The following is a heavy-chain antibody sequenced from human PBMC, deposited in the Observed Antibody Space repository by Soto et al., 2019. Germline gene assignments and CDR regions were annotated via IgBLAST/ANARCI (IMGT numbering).Heavy chain of an antibody. CDR2: IYYSGST. Sequence: SETLSLTCTVSGGSINNGGYPWSWIRQPPGKGLEWIGYIYYSGSTYYNPSLKSRVTISVDTSKNQFSLKLSSVTAADTAVYYCASYQTYYYGSGSYLRFDPWGQGTLVTVSS. D-gene: IGHD3-10*01. CDR1: GGSINNGGYP. V-gene: IGHV4-30-2*05. CDR3: ASYQTYYYGSGSYLRFDP. J-gene: IGHJ5*02.